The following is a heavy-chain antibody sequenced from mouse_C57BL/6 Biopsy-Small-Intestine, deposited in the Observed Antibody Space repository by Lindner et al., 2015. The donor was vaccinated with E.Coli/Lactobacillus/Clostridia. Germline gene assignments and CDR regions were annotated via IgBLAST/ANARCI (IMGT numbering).Heavy chain of an antibody. CDR2: INPSTGGT. J-gene: IGHJ3*01. CDR1: GYSFTGYY. CDR3: ARSFEHGSSYKAWFAY. Sequence: VQLQESGPELVKPGASVKISCKASGYSFTGYYMNWVKQSPEKSLEWIGEINPSTGGTIYNQKSRAKVTLTVDKSSSTAYMQLKSLTSEDSAVYYCARSFEHGSSYKAWFAYWGQGTLVTVSA. D-gene: IGHD1-1*01. V-gene: IGHV1-42*01.